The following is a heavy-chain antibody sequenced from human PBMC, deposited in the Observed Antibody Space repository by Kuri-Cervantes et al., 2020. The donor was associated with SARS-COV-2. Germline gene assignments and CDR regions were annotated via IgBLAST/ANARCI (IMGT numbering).Heavy chain of an antibody. CDR2: INHSGST. J-gene: IGHJ1*01. CDR1: GGSFSGYY. CDR3: ARHRPTSGYFQH. Sequence: GSLRLSCAVYGGSFSGYYWSWIRQPPGKGLEWIGEINHSGSTNYNPSLKSRVTISVDTSKNQFSPKLSSVTAADTAVYYCARHRPTSGYFQHWGQGTLVTVSS. V-gene: IGHV4-34*01. D-gene: IGHD2-2*01.